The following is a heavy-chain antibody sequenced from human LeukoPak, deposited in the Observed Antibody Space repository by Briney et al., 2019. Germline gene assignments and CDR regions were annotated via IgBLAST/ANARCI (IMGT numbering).Heavy chain of an antibody. Sequence: GESLKISCKGSGYSFITYWIGWVRQMPGKGLEWMGIIYPGDSDTRYSPSFQGQVTISADKSISTAYLQWSSLKDSDTAMYYCARTFGGTGPTDAFDIWGQGTMVTVSS. J-gene: IGHJ3*02. V-gene: IGHV5-51*01. CDR3: ARTFGGTGPTDAFDI. CDR2: IYPGDSDT. D-gene: IGHD3-16*01. CDR1: GYSFITYW.